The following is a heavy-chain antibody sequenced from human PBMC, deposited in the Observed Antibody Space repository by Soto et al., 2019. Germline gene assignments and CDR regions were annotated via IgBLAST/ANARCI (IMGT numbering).Heavy chain of an antibody. CDR2: ISSSGSYT. CDR1: GFTFSDNY. V-gene: IGHV3-11*06. Sequence: GGSLRLSCAASGFTFSDNYMSWIRQAPGKGLECLSHISSSGSYTKYADSVQGRFTISRDNAKGSLYLQMDSLRAEDTAVYYCAREARLGKWGQGTLVTVSS. CDR3: AREARLGK. D-gene: IGHD6-19*01. J-gene: IGHJ4*02.